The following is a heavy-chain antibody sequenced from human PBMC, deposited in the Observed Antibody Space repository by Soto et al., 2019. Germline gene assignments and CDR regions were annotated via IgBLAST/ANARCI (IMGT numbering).Heavy chain of an antibody. CDR1: GGSCGGYY. V-gene: IGHV4-34*01. Sequence: SQTMCVTCTVEGGSCGGYYWSWIRKPPGKGLEWIGEINHSGSTNYNPSLKSRVTISVDTSKNQFSLKLSSVTAADTAVYYCARGGRKWMSTVRTEFTYWGQGTLVTVSS. D-gene: IGHD4-17*01. CDR2: INHSGST. CDR3: ARGGRKWMSTVRTEFTY. J-gene: IGHJ4*02.